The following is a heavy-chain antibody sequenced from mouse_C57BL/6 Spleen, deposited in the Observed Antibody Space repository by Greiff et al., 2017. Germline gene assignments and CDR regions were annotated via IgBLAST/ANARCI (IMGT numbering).Heavy chain of an antibody. V-gene: IGHV1-69*01. CDR3: ARKGGSGFDY. D-gene: IGHD1-1*01. CDR1: GYTFTSYW. Sequence: QVQLQQPGAELVMPGASVKLSCKASGYTFTSYWMHWVKQRPGQGLEWIGEIDPSDSYTNYNQKFKGKSTLTVDKSSSTAYMQLSSLTSEDSAVYYFARKGGSGFDYWGQGTTLTVSS. J-gene: IGHJ2*01. CDR2: IDPSDSYT.